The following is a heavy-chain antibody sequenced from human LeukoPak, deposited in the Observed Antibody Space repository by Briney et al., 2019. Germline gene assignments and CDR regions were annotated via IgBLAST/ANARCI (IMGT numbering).Heavy chain of an antibody. CDR3: ASSFGGTPRWFDP. V-gene: IGHV1-46*03. D-gene: IGHD1-14*01. CDR1: GYTFTSSY. CDR2: INPSGGST. Sequence: ASVKVSCKASGYTFTSSYTHWVRQAPGQGLEWMGIINPSGGSTSYAQKFQGRVTMTRDTSTSTVYMELSSLRSEDTAVYYCASSFGGTPRWFDPWRQGTLVTVSS. J-gene: IGHJ5*02.